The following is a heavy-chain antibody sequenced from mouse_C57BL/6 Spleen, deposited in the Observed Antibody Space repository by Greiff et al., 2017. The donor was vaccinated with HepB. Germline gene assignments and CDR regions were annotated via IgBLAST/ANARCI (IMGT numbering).Heavy chain of an antibody. CDR3: ARGPTVDYAMDY. CDR2: IYPGGGYT. D-gene: IGHD1-1*01. CDR1: GYTFTNYW. V-gene: IGHV1-63*01. J-gene: IGHJ4*01. Sequence: QVQLKQSGAELVRPGTSVKMSCKASGYTFTNYWIGWAKQRPGHGLEWIGDIYPGGGYTNYNEKFKGKATLTADKSSSTAYMQFSSLTSEDSAIYYCARGPTVDYAMDYWGQGTSVTVSS.